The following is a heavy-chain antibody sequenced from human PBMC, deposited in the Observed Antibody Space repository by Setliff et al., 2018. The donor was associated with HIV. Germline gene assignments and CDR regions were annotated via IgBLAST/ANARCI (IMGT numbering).Heavy chain of an antibody. V-gene: IGHV3-23*01. Sequence: GGSLRLSCAASSSYAMSWVRQAPGKGLEWVSSISTGGGFTYYTDSVKGRFTISRDSSKNTMYLQLNSLRADDTAVYFCARANPPSSSSYFDYWGRGTLVTVSS. CDR2: ISTGGGFT. D-gene: IGHD6-13*01. CDR3: ARANPPSSSSYFDY. J-gene: IGHJ4*02. CDR1: SSYA.